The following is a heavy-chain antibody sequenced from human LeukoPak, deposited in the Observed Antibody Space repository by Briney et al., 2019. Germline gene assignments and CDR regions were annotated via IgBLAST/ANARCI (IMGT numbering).Heavy chain of an antibody. Sequence: GGSLRLSCAASGFTFSSYAMNWVRQAPGKGLEWVSAITGSGGRTYYADSVKGRFTISRDNAKNTLYLQMNSLRAEDTAVYYCARGANYYGSGSPGNWFDPWGQGTLVTVSS. J-gene: IGHJ5*02. CDR1: GFTFSSYA. D-gene: IGHD3-10*01. CDR2: ITGSGGRT. V-gene: IGHV3-23*01. CDR3: ARGANYYGSGSPGNWFDP.